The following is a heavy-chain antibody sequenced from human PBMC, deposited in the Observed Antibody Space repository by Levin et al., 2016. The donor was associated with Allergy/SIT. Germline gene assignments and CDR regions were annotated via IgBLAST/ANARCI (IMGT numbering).Heavy chain of an antibody. CDR2: INAGNGNT. D-gene: IGHD2-2*01. V-gene: IGHV1-3*01. CDR3: ARTVPAANGMDV. Sequence: ASVKVSCKASGYTFTSYAMHWVRQAPGQRLEWMGWINAGNGNTKYSQKFQGRVTITRDTSASTAYMELSSLRSEDTAVYYCARTVPAANGMDVWGQGTTVTVSS. CDR1: GYTFTSYA. J-gene: IGHJ6*02.